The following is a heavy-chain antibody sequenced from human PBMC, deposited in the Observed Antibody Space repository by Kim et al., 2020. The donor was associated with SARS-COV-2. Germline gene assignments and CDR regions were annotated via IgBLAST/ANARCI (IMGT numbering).Heavy chain of an antibody. CDR3: ARGSPPRADYFDY. V-gene: IGHV3-30-3*01. CDR2: ISYDGSNK. J-gene: IGHJ4*02. Sequence: GGSLRLSCAASGFTFSSYAMHWVRQAPGKGLEWVAVISYDGSNKYYADSVKGRFTISRDNSKNTLYLQMNSLRAEDTAVYYCARGSPPRADYFDYWGQGTLVTVSS. CDR1: GFTFSSYA.